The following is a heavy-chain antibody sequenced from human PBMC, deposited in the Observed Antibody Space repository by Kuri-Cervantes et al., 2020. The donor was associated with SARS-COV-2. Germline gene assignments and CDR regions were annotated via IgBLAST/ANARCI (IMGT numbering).Heavy chain of an antibody. J-gene: IGHJ4*02. CDR1: GFTFSSYW. Sequence: GRSLRLSCAASGFTFSSYWTSWVRQAPGKGLEWVANIKQDGSEKYYVDSVKGRFTIFRDNAKNSLYLQMNSLRAEDTAVYYCARGLSRKPFDYWGQGTLVTVSS. CDR2: IKQDGSEK. V-gene: IGHV3-7*01. CDR3: ARGLSRKPFDY.